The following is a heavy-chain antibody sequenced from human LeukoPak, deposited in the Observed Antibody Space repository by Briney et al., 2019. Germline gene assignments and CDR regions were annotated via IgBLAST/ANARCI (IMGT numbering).Heavy chain of an antibody. D-gene: IGHD3-22*01. CDR1: DYTFTSYG. CDR2: ISAYNGNT. V-gene: IGHV1-18*01. CDR3: ARDLKSYYDSSGYSAFDI. Sequence: ASVKVSCKASDYTFTSYGISWVRQAPGQGLEWMGWISAYNGNTNYAQKLQGRVTMTTDTSTSTAYMELRSLRSDDTAVYYCARDLKSYYDSSGYSAFDIWGQGTMVTVSS. J-gene: IGHJ3*02.